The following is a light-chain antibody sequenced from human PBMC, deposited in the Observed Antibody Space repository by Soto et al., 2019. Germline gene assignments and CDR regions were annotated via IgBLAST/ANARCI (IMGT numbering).Light chain of an antibody. V-gene: IGLV2-14*01. CDR3: TSYTTSDTFV. J-gene: IGLJ1*01. CDR1: SSDVGGYNY. Sequence: QSALTQPASVSGSPGQSITISCTGTSSDVGGYNYVSWYQQHPGKVPKLMIYEVSNRPSGVSNRFSGSKSGNTASLTVSGLQVEAEADYYCTSYTTSDTFVFGNGTKVTV. CDR2: EVS.